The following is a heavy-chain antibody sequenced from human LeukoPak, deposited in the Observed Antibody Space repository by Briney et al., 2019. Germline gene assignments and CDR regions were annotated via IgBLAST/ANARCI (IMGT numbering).Heavy chain of an antibody. D-gene: IGHD3-10*01. J-gene: IGHJ4*02. CDR3: ARRRGDITFDY. CDR2: ISYDGSNK. Sequence: GRSLRLSCAAPGFTFSSYAMHWVRQAPGKGLEWVAVISYDGSNKYYADSVKGRFTISRDNSKNTLYLQMNSLRAEDTAVYYCARRRGDITFDYWGQGTLVTVSS. V-gene: IGHV3-30-3*01. CDR1: GFTFSSYA.